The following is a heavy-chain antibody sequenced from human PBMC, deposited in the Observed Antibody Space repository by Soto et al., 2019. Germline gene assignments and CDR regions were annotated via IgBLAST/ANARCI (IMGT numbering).Heavy chain of an antibody. Sequence: GGSLRLSCASSGFTFSSYWMHWVRQAPGKGLGWVSRINSDGSSISYADSVKGRFTISRDNAKNTLYLQMNSLRVEDTAVYYCARETGYSSGWRQDYWGQGTLVTV. CDR1: GFTFSSYW. CDR2: INSDGSSI. D-gene: IGHD6-19*01. J-gene: IGHJ4*02. V-gene: IGHV3-74*01. CDR3: ARETGYSSGWRQDY.